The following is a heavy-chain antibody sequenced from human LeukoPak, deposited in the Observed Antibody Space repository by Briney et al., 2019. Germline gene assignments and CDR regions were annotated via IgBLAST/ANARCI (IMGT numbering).Heavy chain of an antibody. J-gene: IGHJ6*02. CDR3: ASPGGTVGATFRDYYYYYGMDV. Sequence: GGSLSLSCAAPGFPFTSYAMHWVRQAPGKGLEWVAVIAYDGSNKYYADSVKGRFTISRDNSKNTLYLQMNSLRAEDTAVYYCASPGGTVGATFRDYYYYYGMDVWGQGTTVTVSS. CDR2: IAYDGSNK. CDR1: GFPFTSYA. D-gene: IGHD1-26*01. V-gene: IGHV3-30-3*01.